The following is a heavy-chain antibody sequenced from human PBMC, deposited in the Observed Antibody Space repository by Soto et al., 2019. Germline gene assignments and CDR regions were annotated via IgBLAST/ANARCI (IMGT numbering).Heavy chain of an antibody. J-gene: IGHJ4*02. CDR1: GGTSSSYA. CDR3: ARDPEGAVAGFDY. V-gene: IGHV1-69*13. D-gene: IGHD6-19*01. Sequence: ASVKVSCKASGGTSSSYAISWVRQAPGRGLEWMGGIIPIFGTANYAQKFQGRVTITADESTSTAYMELSSLRSEDTAVYYCARDPEGAVAGFDYWGQGTLVTVSS. CDR2: IIPIFGTA.